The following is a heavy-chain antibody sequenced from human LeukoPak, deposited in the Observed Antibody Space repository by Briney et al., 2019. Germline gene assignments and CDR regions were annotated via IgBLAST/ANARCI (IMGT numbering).Heavy chain of an antibody. CDR3: ARVPGIAAAGTAS. D-gene: IGHD6-13*01. CDR1: GFTFSSYW. CDR2: IKKDGSEK. Sequence: LSGGSLRLSCAASGFTFSSYWMSWVRQAPGKGLEWVANIKKDGSEKYYVDSVKGRFTISRDNAKNSLYLQMNSLRAEDTAVYYCARVPGIAAAGTASWGQGTLVTVSS. V-gene: IGHV3-7*01. J-gene: IGHJ5*02.